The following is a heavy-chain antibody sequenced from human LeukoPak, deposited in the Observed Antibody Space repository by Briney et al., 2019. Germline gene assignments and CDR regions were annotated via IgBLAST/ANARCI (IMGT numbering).Heavy chain of an antibody. J-gene: IGHJ6*03. CDR1: GDSISSGTYY. CDR2: IDASGNP. V-gene: IGHV4-61*02. CDR3: ARGFEYSTSSRLGYYYFYMDV. D-gene: IGHD6-6*01. Sequence: SSETLSLTCTVSGDSISSGTYYWSWIRQPAGKGLEWIGRIDASGNPNYNPSLRSRLTMSVDTSKNQFSLNLRFVTAADTAVFYCARGFEYSTSSRLGYYYFYMDVWGIGTTVTVSS.